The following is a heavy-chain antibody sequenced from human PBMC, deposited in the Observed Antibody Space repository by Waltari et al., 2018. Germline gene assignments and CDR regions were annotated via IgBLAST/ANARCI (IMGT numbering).Heavy chain of an antibody. J-gene: IGHJ2*01. V-gene: IGHV4-34*01. CDR3: ARGGEMATEHWYFDL. CDR1: GGSFSGYY. Sequence: QVQLQQWGAGLLKPSETLSLTCAVYGGSFSGYYWSWIRQPPGKGLEWIGEINHSGSTNYNPSLKSRVTISVDTSKNQFSLKLSSVTAADTAVYYCARGGEMATEHWYFDLWGRGTLVTVSS. D-gene: IGHD3-10*01. CDR2: INHSGST.